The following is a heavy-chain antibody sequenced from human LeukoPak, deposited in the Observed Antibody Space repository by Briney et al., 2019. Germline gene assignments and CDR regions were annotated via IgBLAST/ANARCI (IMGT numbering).Heavy chain of an antibody. Sequence: SVKVSCKASGYTFTGYYMHWVRQAPGQGLEWMGGIIPIFGTANYAQKFQGRVTITADESTSTAYMELSSLRSEDTAVYYCARDGSYYDSSGCDWGQGTLVTVSS. CDR1: GYTFTGYY. CDR2: IIPIFGTA. CDR3: ARDGSYYDSSGCD. J-gene: IGHJ4*02. D-gene: IGHD3-22*01. V-gene: IGHV1-69*13.